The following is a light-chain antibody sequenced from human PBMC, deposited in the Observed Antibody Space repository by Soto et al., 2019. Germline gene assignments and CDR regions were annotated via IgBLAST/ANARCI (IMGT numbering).Light chain of an antibody. CDR3: QQYIRWPLT. Sequence: EIVMTQSPATLSLSPGERATLSCRASQSVNSNLAWYQQKAGQAPSLLIYGASTRATGTPARFSGSGSGTEFTLTISSLQSEDYAVYFCQQYIRWPLTFGGGTKVDIK. CDR1: QSVNSN. CDR2: GAS. J-gene: IGKJ4*01. V-gene: IGKV3-15*01.